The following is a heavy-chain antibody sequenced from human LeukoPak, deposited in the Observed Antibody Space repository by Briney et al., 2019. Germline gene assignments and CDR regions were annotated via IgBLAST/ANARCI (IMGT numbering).Heavy chain of an antibody. CDR3: ARDVRTMVRGVIITQDAFDI. J-gene: IGHJ3*02. CDR1: GYTFTVYY. CDR2: INPNSGGT. D-gene: IGHD3-10*01. Sequence: ASVKVSCKASGYTFTVYYMHWVRQAPGQGLEWMGWINPNSGGTNYAQKFQGRVTMTRDTSISTAYMELSRPRSDDTAVYYCARDVRTMVRGVIITQDAFDIWGQGTMVTVSS. V-gene: IGHV1-2*02.